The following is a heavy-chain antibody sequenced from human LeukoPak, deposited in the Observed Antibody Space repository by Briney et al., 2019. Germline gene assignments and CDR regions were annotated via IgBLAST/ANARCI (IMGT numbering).Heavy chain of an antibody. Sequence: GSSVKVYCKASGGTFSSYAISWVRQAPGQGLEWMGGIIPIFGTANYAQKFQGRVTITADESTSTAYMELSSLRSEDTAVYYCARTPGMVVVKTFYCMDVWGQGTTVTVSS. V-gene: IGHV1-69*01. D-gene: IGHD3-22*01. CDR3: ARTPGMVVVKTFYCMDV. J-gene: IGHJ6*02. CDR1: GGTFSSYA. CDR2: IIPIFGTA.